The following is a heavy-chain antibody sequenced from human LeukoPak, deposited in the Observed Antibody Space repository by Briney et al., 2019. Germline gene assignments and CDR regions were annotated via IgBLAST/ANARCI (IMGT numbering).Heavy chain of an antibody. V-gene: IGHV3-21*01. CDR3: ARDRSHTAMPKEWYFDL. CDR2: ISSSSSYI. J-gene: IGHJ2*01. CDR1: GFTFSSYS. D-gene: IGHD5-18*01. Sequence: MAGGSLRLSCAASGFTFSSYSMNWVRQAPGKGLEWVSSISSSSSYIYYADSVKGRFTISRDNTKNSLYLQMNSLRAEDTAVYYCARDRSHTAMPKEWYFDLWGRGTLVTVSS.